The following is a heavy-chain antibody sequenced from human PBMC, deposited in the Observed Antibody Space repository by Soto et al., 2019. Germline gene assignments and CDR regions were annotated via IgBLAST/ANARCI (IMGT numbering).Heavy chain of an antibody. D-gene: IGHD3-10*01. V-gene: IGHV3-15*01. CDR2: IKSKTDGGTT. CDR3: TTSDYYGSGRNDY. J-gene: IGHJ4*02. CDR1: GFTFSNAW. Sequence: EVQLVESGGGLVKPGGSLRLSCAASGFTFSNAWMSWVRQAPGKGLEWVGRIKSKTDGGTTDYAAPVKGRFTISRDDSKNTLYLQMNSLKTEDTAVYYCTTSDYYGSGRNDYWGQGTLVTVPS.